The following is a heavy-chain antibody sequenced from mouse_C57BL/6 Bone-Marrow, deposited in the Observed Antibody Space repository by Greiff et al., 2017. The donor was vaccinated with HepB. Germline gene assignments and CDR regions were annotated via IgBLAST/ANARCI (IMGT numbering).Heavy chain of an antibody. CDR2: ISSGGDYI. V-gene: IGHV5-9-1*02. CDR1: GFTFSSYA. D-gene: IGHD1-1*01. Sequence: EVMLVESGEGLVKPGGSLKLSCAASGFTFSSYAMSWVRQTPEKRLEWVAYISSGGDYIYYADTVKGRFTISRDNARNTLYLQMSSLKSEDTAMYYCTRDRDYYCSSYGWYFDVWGTGTTVTVSS. J-gene: IGHJ1*03. CDR3: TRDRDYYCSSYGWYFDV.